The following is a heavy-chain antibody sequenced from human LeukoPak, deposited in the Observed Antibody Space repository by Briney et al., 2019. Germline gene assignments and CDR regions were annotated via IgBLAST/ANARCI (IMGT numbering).Heavy chain of an antibody. CDR1: GGSISGSGYY. CDR3: AITWLVRGGYFDY. J-gene: IGHJ4*02. V-gene: IGHV4-39*01. D-gene: IGHD6-19*01. CDR2: IYYSGST. Sequence: PETLSLTCTVSGGSISGSGYYWGWIRQPPGKGLEWIGSIYYSGSTYYNPSLKSRVTISVDTSKNQFSLKLSSVTAADTAVYYCAITWLVRGGYFDYWGQGTLVTVSS.